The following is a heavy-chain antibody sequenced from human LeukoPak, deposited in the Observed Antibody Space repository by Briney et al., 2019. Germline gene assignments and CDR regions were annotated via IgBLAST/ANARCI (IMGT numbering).Heavy chain of an antibody. Sequence: PGRSLRLSCAASGFTFSSYAMHWVRQAPGKGLEWVAVISYDGSNKYYADSVKGRFTISRDNSKNTLFLQMNSLRAEDTAVYYCAKDLGGGFEYFDYWGQGTLVTVSS. V-gene: IGHV3-30-3*01. CDR2: ISYDGSNK. D-gene: IGHD3-16*01. CDR1: GFTFSSYA. CDR3: AKDLGGGFEYFDY. J-gene: IGHJ4*02.